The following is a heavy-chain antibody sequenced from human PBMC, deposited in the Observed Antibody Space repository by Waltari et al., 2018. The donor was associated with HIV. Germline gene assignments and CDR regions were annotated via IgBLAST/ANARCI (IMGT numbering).Heavy chain of an antibody. CDR1: GFTFSSSW. Sequence: EVQLVESGGGVVHPGGSLRLSCAASGFTFSSSWMNWVRQAPGKGLVWVSRIKSDGTITTYADSVKGRFTISRDNAKNTLFLQMNSLRAEDTAIYYCARDLVVLRYFDWLSTYFDYWGQGTLVTVSS. CDR3: ARDLVVLRYFDWLSTYFDY. V-gene: IGHV3-74*01. J-gene: IGHJ4*02. CDR2: IKSDGTIT. D-gene: IGHD3-9*01.